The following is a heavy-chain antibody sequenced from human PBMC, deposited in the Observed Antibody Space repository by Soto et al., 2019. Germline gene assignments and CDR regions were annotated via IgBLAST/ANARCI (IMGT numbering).Heavy chain of an antibody. CDR1: GFTFNTYN. Sequence: NPGGSLRLSCAASGFTFNTYNMNWVRQAPGKGLEWVSSISSSSIYIYYADSVKGRFTISRDNAKNSLYLQMNSLRAEDTAVYYCASRDGHNYYFDFWGQGALVTVSS. CDR3: ASRDGHNYYFDF. CDR2: ISSSSIYI. V-gene: IGHV3-21*01. J-gene: IGHJ4*02. D-gene: IGHD2-21*01.